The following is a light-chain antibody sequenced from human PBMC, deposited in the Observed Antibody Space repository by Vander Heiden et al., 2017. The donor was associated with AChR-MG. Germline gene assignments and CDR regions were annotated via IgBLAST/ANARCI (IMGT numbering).Light chain of an antibody. CDR3: SSYTSSDTLL. CDR1: RSDLGSNNH. CDR2: EVS. V-gene: IGLV2-14*01. J-gene: IGLJ2*01. Sequence: QSALTQPASMSGSPGQSITISCTGTRSDLGSNNHVSWYQQHPGKAPELLIHEVSYRPSGVSSRFSGSKSGNTASLTISGLQAEDEADYYCSSYTSSDTLLFGGGTKLTVL.